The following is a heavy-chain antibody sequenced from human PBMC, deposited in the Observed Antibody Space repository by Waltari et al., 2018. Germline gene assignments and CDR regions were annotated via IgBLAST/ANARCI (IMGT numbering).Heavy chain of an antibody. J-gene: IGHJ4*02. CDR2: IYTSGST. CDR1: GGSISSYH. D-gene: IGHD3-22*01. Sequence: QVQLQESGSGLVKPSETLSLTCTASGGSISSYHCSWSLQPAGKSLEWIGRIYTSGSTNYNPSLKSRVTMSVDTSKNQFSLKLSSVTAADTAVYYCARDHDSSGYSDYWGQGTLVTVSS. V-gene: IGHV4-4*07. CDR3: ARDHDSSGYSDY.